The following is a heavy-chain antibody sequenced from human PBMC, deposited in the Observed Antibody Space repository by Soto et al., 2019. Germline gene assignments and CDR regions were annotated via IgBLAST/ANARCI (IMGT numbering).Heavy chain of an antibody. V-gene: IGHV3-30-3*01. D-gene: IGHD3-3*01. CDR1: GFTFSSYA. CDR2: ISYDGSNK. CDR3: ARGGDFWSGIDY. Sequence: QVQLVESGGGVVQPGRSLRLSCAASGFTFSSYAMHWVRQAPGKGLEWVAVISYDGSNKNYADSVKGRFTISRDNSKNTLYLPMNSLRAEDTAVYYCARGGDFWSGIDYWGQGTLVTVSS. J-gene: IGHJ4*02.